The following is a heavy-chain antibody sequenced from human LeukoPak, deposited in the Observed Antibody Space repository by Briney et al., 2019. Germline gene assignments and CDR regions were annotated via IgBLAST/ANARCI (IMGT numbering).Heavy chain of an antibody. V-gene: IGHV3-21*01. CDR2: IAGSNSFV. Sequence: PGGSLRLSCAASGFSFSTYTMDWVRQAPGKGLEWVSSIAGSNSFVYYADSVKGRFTISRDDAKNSLYLQMNSLRAEDTAVYYCASHYGSGSSPFDYWGQGTLVTVSS. CDR3: ASHYGSGSSPFDY. D-gene: IGHD3-10*01. CDR1: GFSFSTYT. J-gene: IGHJ4*02.